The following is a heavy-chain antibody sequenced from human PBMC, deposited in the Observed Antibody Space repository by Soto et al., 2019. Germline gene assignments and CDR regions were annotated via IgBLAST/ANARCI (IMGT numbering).Heavy chain of an antibody. D-gene: IGHD5-12*01. CDR3: AKGYYSGYDLAYFDY. CDR2: ISGSGDNT. CDR1: GFSFDDYA. Sequence: EVQLLESGGGLVQPGGSLRLSCAASGFSFDDYAMTWVRQAAGKGREWFSAISGSGDNTYYADSVKGRFTISRDNSKNTLYLQLNSLRAEDTALYYCAKGYYSGYDLAYFDYWGQGTLVTVSS. V-gene: IGHV3-23*01. J-gene: IGHJ4*02.